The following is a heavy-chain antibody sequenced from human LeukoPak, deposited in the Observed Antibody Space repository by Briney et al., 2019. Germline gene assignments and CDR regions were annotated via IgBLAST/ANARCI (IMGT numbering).Heavy chain of an antibody. V-gene: IGHV4-59*01. Sequence: PSETLSLTCAVYGGSFSGYYWSWIRQSPGKGLEWIGWSYHRGSTSYNPSLKSRVAISVDTSKNQFSLKLSSVTAADTAFYYCARDRELGYWGQGTLVIVSS. CDR1: GGSFSGYY. J-gene: IGHJ4*02. D-gene: IGHD1-1*01. CDR3: ARDRELGY. CDR2: SYHRGST.